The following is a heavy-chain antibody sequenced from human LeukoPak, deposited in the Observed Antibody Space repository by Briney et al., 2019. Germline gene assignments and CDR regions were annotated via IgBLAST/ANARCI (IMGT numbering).Heavy chain of an antibody. V-gene: IGHV3-30-3*01. J-gene: IGHJ4*02. CDR3: ARDTSANSIDY. CDR1: GFTFSTYA. Sequence: PGRSLRLSCAASGFTFSTYAMHWVRQAPGKGLEWVAVISDDESNKYYADSVKGRFTISRDNSKNTLHLQMNSLITEDTAVYYCARDTSANSIDYWGQGTLVTVSS. D-gene: IGHD6-13*01. CDR2: ISDDESNK.